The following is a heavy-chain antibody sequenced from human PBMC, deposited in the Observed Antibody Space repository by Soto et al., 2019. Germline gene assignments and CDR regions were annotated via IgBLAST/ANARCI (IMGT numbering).Heavy chain of an antibody. CDR2: INSRGSTI. CDR3: ARARPDIVMVVGETPGYYGMDV. J-gene: IGHJ6*02. D-gene: IGHD2-15*01. CDR1: GFRFSDYY. Sequence: QVQLVESGGGLVKPGGSLRLSCAASGFRFSDYYMTWIRQAPGKGLEWVSYINSRGSTIYQADSVRGRFTVSRDNAKNSLYLQMNSLRVEDTAVYFCARARPDIVMVVGETPGYYGMDVWGQGTTVTVSS. V-gene: IGHV3-11*01.